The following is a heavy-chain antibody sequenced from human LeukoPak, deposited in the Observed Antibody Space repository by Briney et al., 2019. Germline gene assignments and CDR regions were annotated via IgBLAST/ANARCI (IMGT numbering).Heavy chain of an antibody. V-gene: IGHV3-30*02. CDR1: GFTFSGCG. J-gene: IGHJ4*02. Sequence: GGSLRLSCAASGFTFSGCGMHWVRQAPGKGLEWVAFIWYDGRDKYYADSVKGQFTISRDNSKNTLCLQMNSLRAEDTAVYYCAKDPYSYGSYFDYWGQGTLVTVSS. CDR3: AKDPYSYGSYFDY. D-gene: IGHD5-18*01. CDR2: IWYDGRDK.